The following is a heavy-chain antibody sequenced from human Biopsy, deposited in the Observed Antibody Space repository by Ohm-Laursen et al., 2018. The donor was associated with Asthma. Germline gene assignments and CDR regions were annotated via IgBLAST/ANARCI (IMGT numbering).Heavy chain of an antibody. J-gene: IGHJ6*02. Sequence: SSVKVSCKASGGTFRTYAFNWVRQAPGQGLECMGGIIPMYGVPKVAQKFQGRVTITADESTSTAYMEMSSLRSEDTAVYYCARVDAIMISGDFYFYSGFDLWGQGTTVRVSS. CDR3: ARVDAIMISGDFYFYSGFDL. CDR2: IIPMYGVP. D-gene: IGHD3-16*01. CDR1: GGTFRTYA. V-gene: IGHV1-69*01.